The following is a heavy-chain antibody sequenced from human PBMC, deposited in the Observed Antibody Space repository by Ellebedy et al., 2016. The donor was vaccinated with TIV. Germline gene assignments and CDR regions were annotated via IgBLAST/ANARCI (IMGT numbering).Heavy chain of an antibody. J-gene: IGHJ5*02. V-gene: IGHV3-30*03. CDR3: ATVLHLEGP. CDR2: ISYDGSNK. Sequence: PGGSLRLSCAASGFTFSSYDMHWVRQAPGKGLEWVAVISYDGSNKYYADSVKGRFTISRDNSKNTLYLQMNSLRAEDTAVYYCATVLHLEGPWGQGTLVTVSS. CDR1: GFTFSSYD. D-gene: IGHD2/OR15-2a*01.